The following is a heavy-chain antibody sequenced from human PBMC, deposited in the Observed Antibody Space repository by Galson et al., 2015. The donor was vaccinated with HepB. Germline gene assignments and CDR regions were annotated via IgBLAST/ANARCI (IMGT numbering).Heavy chain of an antibody. D-gene: IGHD5-24*01. Sequence: SLRLSCAASGFTFSSYGMHWVRQAPGKGLEWVAVISYDGSNKYYADSVKGRFTISRDNSKNTLYLQMNSLRAEDTAVYYCAKDGMATIQMTLGYWGQGTLVTVSS. V-gene: IGHV3-30*18. J-gene: IGHJ4*02. CDR1: GFTFSSYG. CDR3: AKDGMATIQMTLGY. CDR2: ISYDGSNK.